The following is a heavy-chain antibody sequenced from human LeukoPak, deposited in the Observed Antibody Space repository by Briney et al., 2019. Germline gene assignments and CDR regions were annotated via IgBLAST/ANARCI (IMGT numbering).Heavy chain of an antibody. V-gene: IGHV3-30-3*01. Sequence: SGGSLRLSCAASGFTFSSYAMHWVRQAPGKGLEWVAVISYDGSNKYYADSVKGRFTISRDNSKNTLYLQMNSLRAEDTAVYYCARDRYGDSPNYWGQGTLVTVSS. J-gene: IGHJ4*02. CDR1: GFTFSSYA. CDR2: ISYDGSNK. CDR3: ARDRYGDSPNY. D-gene: IGHD4-17*01.